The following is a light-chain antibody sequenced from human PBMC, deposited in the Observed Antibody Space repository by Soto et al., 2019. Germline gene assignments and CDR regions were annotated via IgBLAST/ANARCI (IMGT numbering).Light chain of an antibody. CDR3: SSHTSGDTRV. J-gene: IGLJ1*01. CDR2: EVT. CDR1: TSDVGGYDY. Sequence: TTSDVGGYDYVSWYQQHPDKAPKLIIYEVTKRPSGVSNRFSGSKSGNTASLTISGLQPDDEADYYCSSHTSGDTRVFGSGTKVTVL. V-gene: IGLV2-14*01.